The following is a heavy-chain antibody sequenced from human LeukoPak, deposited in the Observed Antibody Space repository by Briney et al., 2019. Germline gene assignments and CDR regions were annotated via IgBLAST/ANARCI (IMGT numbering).Heavy chain of an antibody. J-gene: IGHJ4*02. D-gene: IGHD3-3*01. Sequence: GASVKVSCKASGGTFSSYAISWVRQAPGQGLEWMGGIIPIFGTANYAQKFQGRVTITADESTSTAYVELSSLRSEDTAVYYCATRTRFLEWFYWGQGTLVTVSS. V-gene: IGHV1-69*13. CDR3: ATRTRFLEWFY. CDR2: IIPIFGTA. CDR1: GGTFSSYA.